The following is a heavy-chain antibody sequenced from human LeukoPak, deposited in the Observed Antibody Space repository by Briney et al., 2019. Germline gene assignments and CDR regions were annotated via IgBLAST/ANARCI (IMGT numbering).Heavy chain of an antibody. D-gene: IGHD3-10*01. CDR3: ARDKLGRGVITATIDY. Sequence: PGGSLRLSCAASGVTFSSYGMHWVRQAPGKGLEWVAVIWYDGSNKYYADSAKGRFTISRDNSKNTLYLQMNSLRAEDTAVYYCARDKLGRGVITATIDYWGQGTLVTVSS. CDR2: IWYDGSNK. V-gene: IGHV3-33*01. CDR1: GVTFSSYG. J-gene: IGHJ4*02.